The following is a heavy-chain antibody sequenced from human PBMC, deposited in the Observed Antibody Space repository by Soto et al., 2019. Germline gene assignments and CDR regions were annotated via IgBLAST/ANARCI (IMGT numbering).Heavy chain of an antibody. Sequence: VQLVESGGGLVKPGGSLRLSCAASGFTFSSYSMNWVRQAPGKGLEWVSSISSSSSYIYYADSVKGRFTISRDNAKNSLYLQMNSLRAEDTAVYYCARGRVRGVIITWSLVDYWGQGTLVTVSS. D-gene: IGHD3-10*01. J-gene: IGHJ4*02. V-gene: IGHV3-21*01. CDR2: ISSSSSYI. CDR3: ARGRVRGVIITWSLVDY. CDR1: GFTFSSYS.